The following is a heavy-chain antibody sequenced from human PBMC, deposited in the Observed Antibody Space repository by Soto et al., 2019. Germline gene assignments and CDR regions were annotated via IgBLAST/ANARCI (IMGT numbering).Heavy chain of an antibody. Sequence: QVQLVQSGAEVKKPGSSVKVSCKASGCTFRSSTISWVRQAPGQGLEWMGRIIPILGIANYAQKFQGSVTITAANSTSTAYMELSSLRSEDTAVYYCAREGGSGGSCPHWFDPWGQGTRVTVAS. J-gene: IGHJ5*02. V-gene: IGHV1-69*08. D-gene: IGHD2-15*01. CDR3: AREGGSGGSCPHWFDP. CDR2: IIPILGIA. CDR1: GCTFRSST.